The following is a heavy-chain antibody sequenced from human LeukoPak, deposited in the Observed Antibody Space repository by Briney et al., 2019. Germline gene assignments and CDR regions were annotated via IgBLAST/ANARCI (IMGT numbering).Heavy chain of an antibody. CDR1: GFTFSSYA. J-gene: IGHJ4*02. CDR3: AKGKEYNWNYGRYFDY. V-gene: IGHV3-30*04. D-gene: IGHD1-7*01. CDR2: ISYDGSNK. Sequence: GRSLRLSCAASGFTFSSYAMHWVRQAPGKRLEWVAVISYDGSNKYYADSVKGRFTISRDNSKNTLYLQMNSLRAEDTAVYYCAKGKEYNWNYGRYFDYWGQGTLVTVSS.